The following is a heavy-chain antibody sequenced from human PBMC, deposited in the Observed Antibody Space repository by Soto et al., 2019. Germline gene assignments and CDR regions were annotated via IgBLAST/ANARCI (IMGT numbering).Heavy chain of an antibody. Sequence: EVQLVESGGGLVQPGGSLRLSCAASGFTFSDHYMDWVRQAPGKGLEWVGRIRKKANSYSTEYAASVKGRFTFSRDASKNSLHLQMNSLKTEDTAVYYCAIVLKRDGYTSHLDYWGQGTLVTVSS. CDR2: IRKKANSYST. J-gene: IGHJ4*02. V-gene: IGHV3-72*01. D-gene: IGHD5-12*01. CDR3: AIVLKRDGYTSHLDY. CDR1: GFTFSDHY.